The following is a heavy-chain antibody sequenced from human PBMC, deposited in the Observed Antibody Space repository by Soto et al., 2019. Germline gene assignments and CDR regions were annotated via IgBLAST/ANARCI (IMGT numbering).Heavy chain of an antibody. CDR3: IPDFWSGYST. Sequence: GSLRLSCAASGFTFSNYAMSWVRQPPGKGLEWVSGISGRGGSTFYADAVKGRVTVSRDNSKNTLYLEMNSLGADDTAIYYCIPDFWSGYSTWGHGTLVTVSS. CDR1: GFTFSNYA. V-gene: IGHV3-23*01. J-gene: IGHJ4*01. D-gene: IGHD3-3*01. CDR2: ISGRGGST.